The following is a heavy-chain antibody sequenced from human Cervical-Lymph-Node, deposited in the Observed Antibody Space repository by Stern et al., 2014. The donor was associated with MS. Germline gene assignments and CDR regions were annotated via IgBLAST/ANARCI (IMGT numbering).Heavy chain of an antibody. CDR3: ARSDSGKYDY. CDR2: INGDGTNT. V-gene: IGHV3-74*02. J-gene: IGHJ4*02. D-gene: IGHD3-10*01. Sequence: VQLVQSGGDLVQPGGSLRLSCAASGFTFSSYWMQWVRQAPGKGLVYVSRINGDGTNTNYADSVKGRFTISRDNARNTLYLQMNSLRAEDTAVYYCARSDSGKYDYWGQGTLVTVSS. CDR1: GFTFSSYW.